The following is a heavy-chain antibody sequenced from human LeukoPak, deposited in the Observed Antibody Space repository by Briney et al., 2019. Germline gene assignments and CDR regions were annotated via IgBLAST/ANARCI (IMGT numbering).Heavy chain of an antibody. CDR1: GFAFSDYR. D-gene: IGHD4-17*01. CDR3: ARHLYGDYAGDAFDI. V-gene: IGHV3-7*05. Sequence: GGSRRLSCAASGFAFSDYRMTWVRQAPGKGLEWVANINQDGSEKHYVDSVKGRFTTSRDNAKNSVYLQMNSLRAEDTAVYYCARHLYGDYAGDAFDIWGQGTMVTVSS. J-gene: IGHJ3*02. CDR2: INQDGSEK.